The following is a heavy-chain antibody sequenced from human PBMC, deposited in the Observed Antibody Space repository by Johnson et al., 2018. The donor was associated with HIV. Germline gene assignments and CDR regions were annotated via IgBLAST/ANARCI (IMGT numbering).Heavy chain of an antibody. V-gene: IGHV3-30*02. CDR2: IRYDGSNK. J-gene: IGHJ3*02. CDR1: GFTFSSYG. Sequence: VQLVESGGGVVQPGGSLRLSCVASGFTFSSYGMHWVRQAPGKGLEWVAFIRYDGSNKYYADSVKGRLTISRDNSKNTLYLQMNSLRAEDTAVYYCAKGERYYNFWSGYHDAFAIWGRGTMVTVSS. CDR3: AKGERYYNFWSGYHDAFAI. D-gene: IGHD3-3*01.